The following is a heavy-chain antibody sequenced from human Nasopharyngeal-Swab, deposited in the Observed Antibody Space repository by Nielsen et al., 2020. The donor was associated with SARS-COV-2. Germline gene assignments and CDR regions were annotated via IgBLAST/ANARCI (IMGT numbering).Heavy chain of an antibody. CDR3: VRLSIAAAGVDF. CDR2: ISWNSGST. V-gene: IGHV3-9*01. D-gene: IGHD6-13*01. CDR1: GFTFDDYA. Sequence: SLKISCAASGFTFDDYAMHWVRQAPGKGLEWVSGISWNSGSTGYADSVKGRFTISRDNAKNSLYLQMNSLRAEDTALYYCVRLSIAAAGVDFWGQGTLVTVSS. J-gene: IGHJ4*02.